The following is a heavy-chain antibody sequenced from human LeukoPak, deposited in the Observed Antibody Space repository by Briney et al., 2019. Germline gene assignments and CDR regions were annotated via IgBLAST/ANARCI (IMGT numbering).Heavy chain of an antibody. CDR2: IYYSGST. D-gene: IGHD3-9*01. CDR3: ARDAGYDILTGSFDY. CDR1: GGSISSSSYY. J-gene: IGHJ4*02. Sequence: SETLSLTCTVSGGSISSSSYYWGWIRQPPGKGLEWIGSIYYSGSTYYNPSLKSRVTISVDTSKNQFSLKLSSVTAADTAVYYCARDAGYDILTGSFDYWGQGTLVTVSS. V-gene: IGHV4-39*07.